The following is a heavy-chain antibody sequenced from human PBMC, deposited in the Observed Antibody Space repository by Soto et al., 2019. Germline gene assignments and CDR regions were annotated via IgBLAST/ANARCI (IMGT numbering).Heavy chain of an antibody. CDR3: ARAVPGEQGPNNYFVY. CDR2: IYHSGST. V-gene: IGHV4-30-2*01. D-gene: IGHD2-21*01. CDR1: GGSISSGGYS. Sequence: QLQLQESGSGLVKPSQTLSLTCAVSGGSISSGGYSWSWIRQPPGKGLEWIGYIYHSGSTYYNPSLKSRVTISVDRSKNQFSLKLSSVTAADTAVYYCARAVPGEQGPNNYFVYWGQGTLVTVSS. J-gene: IGHJ4*02.